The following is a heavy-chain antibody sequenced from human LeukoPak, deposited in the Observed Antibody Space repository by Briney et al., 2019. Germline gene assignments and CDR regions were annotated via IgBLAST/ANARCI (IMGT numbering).Heavy chain of an antibody. CDR1: GLSFSNHA. CDR2: ISGSGSGT. Sequence: PGGSLRLSCAASGLSFSNHAMSRVAQAPGKGLEWVSAISGSGSGTYYAHSVRGRFTISRDNYKSMLYLQMNSLRAEDTAVYYCAKGGRDPIDYWGRGTLVTVSS. V-gene: IGHV3-23*01. CDR3: AKGGRDPIDY. J-gene: IGHJ4*02.